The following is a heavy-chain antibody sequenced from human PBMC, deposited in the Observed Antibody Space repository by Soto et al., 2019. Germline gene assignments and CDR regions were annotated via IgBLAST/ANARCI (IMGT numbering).Heavy chain of an antibody. Sequence: SETLSLTCTVSGGSIYRSGYYWGWIRQPPGRGLEWIGNTDYNGVTYSNPSLKSRVTISRDTSKNQFSLKLTSVTAADTALYYCGKVLVGATGHTDSDSWGPGTLVTVSS. J-gene: IGHJ4*02. CDR2: TDYNGVT. CDR1: GGSIYRSGYY. V-gene: IGHV4-39*01. CDR3: GKVLVGATGHTDSDS. D-gene: IGHD2-15*01.